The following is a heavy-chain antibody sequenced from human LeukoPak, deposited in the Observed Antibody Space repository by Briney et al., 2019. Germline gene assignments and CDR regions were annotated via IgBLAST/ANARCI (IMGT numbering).Heavy chain of an antibody. CDR1: GFTFDDYA. D-gene: IGHD3-22*01. CDR2: ISWNSGSI. Sequence: PGGSLRLSCAASGFTFDDYAMHWVRQAPGKGLEWVSGISWNSGSIGYADSVKGRFTISRDNAKNSLYLQMNSLRAEDTAVYYCARDVIVEFDYWGQGTLVTVSS. J-gene: IGHJ4*02. V-gene: IGHV3-9*01. CDR3: ARDVIVEFDY.